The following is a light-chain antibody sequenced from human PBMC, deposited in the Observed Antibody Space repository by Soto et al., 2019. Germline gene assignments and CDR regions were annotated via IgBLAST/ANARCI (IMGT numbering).Light chain of an antibody. CDR3: QQYNNWPWT. V-gene: IGKV3-15*01. CDR2: GAS. Sequence: MTQSPSTLSASVGDRVTLTCRASQSISDTLAWYQQKPGQAPRLLIYGASTRATGFPARFSGSGSGTDFTLTISSLQSEDFAVYYCQQYNNWPWTFGQGTKVDIK. CDR1: QSISDT. J-gene: IGKJ1*01.